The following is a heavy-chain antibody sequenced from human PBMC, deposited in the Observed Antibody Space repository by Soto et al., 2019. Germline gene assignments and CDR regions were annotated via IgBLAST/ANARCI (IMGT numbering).Heavy chain of an antibody. J-gene: IGHJ6*03. CDR1: GFTFSSYG. CDR3: AKEELVQLVHSYYYYYMDV. V-gene: IGHV3-30*18. D-gene: IGHD6-6*01. Sequence: GGSLRLSCAASGFTFSSYGMHWVRQAPGKGLEWVAVISYDGSNKYYADSVKGRFTISRDNSKNTLYLQMNSLRAEDTAVYYCAKEELVQLVHSYYYYYMDVWGKGTTVTVSS. CDR2: ISYDGSNK.